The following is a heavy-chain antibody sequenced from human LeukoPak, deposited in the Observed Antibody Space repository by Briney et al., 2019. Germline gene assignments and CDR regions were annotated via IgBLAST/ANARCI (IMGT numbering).Heavy chain of an antibody. V-gene: IGHV4-59*02. D-gene: IGHD2-15*01. CDR2: VYYSGST. CDR3: ARIHRYCSGGACYVLDN. Sequence: SETLSLTCVVSGGSVSGYYWGWIRQPPGRGLEWIGYVYYSGSTNYNPSFKSRITISVDTSRNQFSLQLSSVTAADTAVYYCARIHRYCSGGACYVLDNWGQGALVAVSS. CDR1: GGSVSGYY. J-gene: IGHJ4*02.